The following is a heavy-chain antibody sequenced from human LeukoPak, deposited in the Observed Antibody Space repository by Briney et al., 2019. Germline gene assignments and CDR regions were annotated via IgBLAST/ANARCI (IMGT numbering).Heavy chain of an antibody. D-gene: IGHD5-18*01. CDR1: GYTFTVYY. Sequence: ASVTVSCKASGYTFTVYYMHWVQQAHGQGVEWMGWINPNSGGTNYAQKFQGRVTMTRDTSISTAYMELSRLRSDDTAVYYCATSRTRGYSYGYPFDYWGQGTLVTVSS. CDR3: ATSRTRGYSYGYPFDY. V-gene: IGHV1-2*02. J-gene: IGHJ4*02. CDR2: INPNSGGT.